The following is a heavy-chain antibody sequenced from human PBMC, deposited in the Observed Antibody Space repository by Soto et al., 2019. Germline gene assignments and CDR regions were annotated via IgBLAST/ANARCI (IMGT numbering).Heavy chain of an antibody. J-gene: IGHJ6*03. CDR2: IYSGGNT. CDR1: GFTVSANY. V-gene: IGHV3-66*01. CDR3: ARGGYMDV. Sequence: EVQLVESGGGLVQPGVSLRLSCAASGFTVSANYMSWVRQAPGKGLEWVSVIYSGGNTYYADSVKGRFTISRDNSKNTLYLQINSLRVEDTAVYYCARGGYMDVWGKGTTVTVSS.